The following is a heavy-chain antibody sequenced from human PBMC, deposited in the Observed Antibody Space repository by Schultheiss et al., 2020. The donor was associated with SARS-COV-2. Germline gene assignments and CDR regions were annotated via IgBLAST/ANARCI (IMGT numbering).Heavy chain of an antibody. CDR2: INPNSGGT. D-gene: IGHD3-3*01. CDR1: GYTFTGYY. CDR3: ARDQAVGLRFLEWLSTTYYYYGMDV. J-gene: IGHJ6*02. Sequence: ASVKVSCKASGYTFTGYYMHWVRQAPGQGLEWMGWINPNSGGTNYAQKFQGWVTMTRDTSISTAYMERSRLRSDDTAVYYCARDQAVGLRFLEWLSTTYYYYGMDVWGQGTTVTVSS. V-gene: IGHV1-2*04.